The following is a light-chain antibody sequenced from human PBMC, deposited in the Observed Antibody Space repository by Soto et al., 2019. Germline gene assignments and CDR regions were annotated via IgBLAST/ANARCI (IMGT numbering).Light chain of an antibody. CDR2: EVS. J-gene: IGLJ2*01. CDR1: SSDVGGYNS. CDR3: SSYTGSTALVV. V-gene: IGLV2-14*01. Sequence: QSALTQPDSVSGSPGQSITISCTGTSSDVGGYNSVSWYQQHTGKAPKLMIYEVSNRPSGVSNRFSGSKSGNTASLTISGLQAEDEADYYCSSYTGSTALVVFGGGTKLTVL.